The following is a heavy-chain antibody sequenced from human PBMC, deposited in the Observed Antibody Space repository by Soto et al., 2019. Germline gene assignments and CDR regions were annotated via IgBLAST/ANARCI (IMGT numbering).Heavy chain of an antibody. Sequence: ASVKVSCKASGYTFTSYDINWVRQATGQGLEWVGWMNPNSGNTGYAQKFQGRVTMTRNTSISTAYMELSSLRSEDTAVYYCARGQRYYNILTGFDYWGQGTLVTVSS. V-gene: IGHV1-8*01. CDR2: MNPNSGNT. CDR1: GYTFTSYD. CDR3: ARGQRYYNILTGFDY. D-gene: IGHD3-9*01. J-gene: IGHJ4*02.